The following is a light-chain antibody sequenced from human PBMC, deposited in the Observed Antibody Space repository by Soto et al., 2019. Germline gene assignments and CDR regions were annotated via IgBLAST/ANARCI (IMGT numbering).Light chain of an antibody. CDR2: GAS. J-gene: IGKJ4*01. Sequence: EVVLTQSPATLSVSPGEGVTLSCRASQGIGDTLAWYQHKPGQTPRLLIYGASTRATGFPARFSGSGSGTEFNLTISSLQSEDFGVYYCQQYNNWPRATFGGGTKVDIK. CDR1: QGIGDT. CDR3: QQYNNWPRAT. V-gene: IGKV3-15*01.